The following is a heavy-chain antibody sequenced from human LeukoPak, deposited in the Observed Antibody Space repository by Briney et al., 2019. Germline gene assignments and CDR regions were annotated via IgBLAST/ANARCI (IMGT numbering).Heavy chain of an antibody. J-gene: IGHJ4*02. CDR3: ARETIFGVVIMSPYYFDY. D-gene: IGHD3-3*01. V-gene: IGHV4-39*02. CDR1: GGSISSSSYY. CDR2: IYYSGST. Sequence: PSETLSLTCTVSGGSISSSSYYRGWIRQPPGKGLEWIGSIYYSGSTYYNPSLKSRVTISVDTSKNQFSLKLSSVTAADTAVYYCARETIFGVVIMSPYYFDYWGQGTLVTVSS.